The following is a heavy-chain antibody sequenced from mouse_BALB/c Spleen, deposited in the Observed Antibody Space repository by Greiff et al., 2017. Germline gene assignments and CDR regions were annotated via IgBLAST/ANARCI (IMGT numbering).Heavy chain of an antibody. J-gene: IGHJ2*01. CDR1: GFNIKDTY. D-gene: IGHD1-3*01. V-gene: IGHV14-3*02. Sequence: EVKLVESGAELVKLGASVKLSCTASGFNIKDTYMHWVKQRPEQGLEWIGRIDPANGNTKYDPKFQGKSTITADTSSNTAYLQLSSLTSEDTAVSYCSRRKWGLLDYWGQGTTLTVSS. CDR2: IDPANGNT. CDR3: SRRKWGLLDY.